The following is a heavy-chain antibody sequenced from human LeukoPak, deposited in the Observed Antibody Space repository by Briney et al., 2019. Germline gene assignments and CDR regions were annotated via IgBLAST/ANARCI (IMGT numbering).Heavy chain of an antibody. CDR3: ARTYSSSWVSYYYMDV. CDR2: IIPIFGTA. CDR1: GGTFSSYI. V-gene: IGHV1-69*13. D-gene: IGHD6-13*01. J-gene: IGHJ6*03. Sequence: GASVKVSCKTSGGTFSSYIINWVRQPPGQGLEWMGGIIPIFGTANYAQKFQGRVTITADESTSTAYMELSSLRSEDTAVYYCARTYSSSWVSYYYMDVWGKGTTVTISS.